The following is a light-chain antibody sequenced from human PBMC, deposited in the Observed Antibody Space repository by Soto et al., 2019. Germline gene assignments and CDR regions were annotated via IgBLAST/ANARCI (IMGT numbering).Light chain of an antibody. V-gene: IGKV1-5*01. Sequence: DIQLTQSPPTLSASVGDRVTITCRASQSIRYYLAWYQQMPGKAPKLLIYGASSLQSGVPSRFSGSGSGTEFTLTISSLQPDDFATYVCRHLNCYSQTFGQGTKVDSK. CDR2: GAS. CDR1: QSIRYY. J-gene: IGKJ1*01. CDR3: RHLNCYSQT.